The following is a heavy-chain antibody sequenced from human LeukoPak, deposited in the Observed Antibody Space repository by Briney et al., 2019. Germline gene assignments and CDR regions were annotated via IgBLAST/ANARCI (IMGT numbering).Heavy chain of an antibody. CDR2: TTGGLSST. D-gene: IGHD4-17*01. CDR1: GFTFSSYV. V-gene: IGHV3-23*01. Sequence: QPGGSLRLSCAASGFTFSSYVMSWVRQAPGKGLQWVSSTTGGLSSTHYYADSVKGRFIISRDNSKYTLYLQMNSLRAEDTAVYYCARDFDGDYVNYFDYWGQGTLVSVSS. J-gene: IGHJ4*02. CDR3: ARDFDGDYVNYFDY.